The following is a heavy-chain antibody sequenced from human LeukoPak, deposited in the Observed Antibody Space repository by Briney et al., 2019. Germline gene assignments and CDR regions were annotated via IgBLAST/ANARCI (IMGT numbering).Heavy chain of an antibody. D-gene: IGHD6-13*01. V-gene: IGHV4-34*01. J-gene: IGHJ4*02. CDR1: GASFSDYY. CDR3: ARDVVAAPGTWDY. Sequence: SETLSLTCAVYGASFSDYYWVWIRQSPKKGLEWIGEISHSGITNYNPSLKSRVTMSVDTSKNQFSLKLSSVTAADTAVYYCARDVVAAPGTWDYWGQGTLVTVSS. CDR2: ISHSGIT.